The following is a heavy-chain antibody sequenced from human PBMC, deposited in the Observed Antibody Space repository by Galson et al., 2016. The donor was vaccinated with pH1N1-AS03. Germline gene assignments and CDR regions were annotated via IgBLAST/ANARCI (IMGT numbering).Heavy chain of an antibody. CDR1: EGTFSNFG. V-gene: IGHV1-69*06. CDR2: FIPIFGTA. CDR3: ARDNYYGTGAFYGHFDF. J-gene: IGHJ4*02. Sequence: SVKVSCKASEGTFSNFGISWVRQAPGQGLEWMGGFIPIFGTANVAQKFKGRVTITADNLELSSLRSDDTAVYYCARDNYYGTGAFYGHFDFWGQGTLLVVSS. D-gene: IGHD3-10*01.